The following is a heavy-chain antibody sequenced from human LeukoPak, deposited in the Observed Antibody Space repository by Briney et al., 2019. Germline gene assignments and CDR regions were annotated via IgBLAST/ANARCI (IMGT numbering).Heavy chain of an antibody. Sequence: PSETLSLTCAVYGGSFSGYYWSWIRQPPGKGLEWIGEINHSGSTNYNPSLKSRVTISVDTSKNQFSLKLSSVTAADTAVYYCARGRRLGVVVPAAGIRWFDPWGQGTPVTVSS. CDR2: INHSGST. V-gene: IGHV4-34*01. CDR3: ARGRRLGVVVPAAGIRWFDP. J-gene: IGHJ5*02. D-gene: IGHD2-2*01. CDR1: GGSFSGYY.